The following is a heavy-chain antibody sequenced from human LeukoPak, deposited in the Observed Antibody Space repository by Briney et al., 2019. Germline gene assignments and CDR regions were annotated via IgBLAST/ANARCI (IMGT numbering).Heavy chain of an antibody. CDR2: IYYSGST. V-gene: IGHV4-61*01. CDR3: ARRSWYNWFDP. CDR1: GGSVSSGSYY. J-gene: IGHJ5*02. D-gene: IGHD6-13*01. Sequence: PSETLSLTCTVSGGSVSSGSYYWTWLRQPPGKGLEWIGYIYYSGSTNYNPSLRSRVTISIDTSKNQFSLMLSSVTAADTAIYYCARRSWYNWFDPWGQGTLVTVSS.